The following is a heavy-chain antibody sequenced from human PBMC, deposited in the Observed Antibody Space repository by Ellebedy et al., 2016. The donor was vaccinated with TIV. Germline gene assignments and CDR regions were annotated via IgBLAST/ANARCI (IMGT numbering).Heavy chain of an antibody. CDR3: ARGSSIAARPSYYMDV. V-gene: IGHV4-34*01. Sequence: SETLSLXCAVYGGSFSGYYWSWIRPPPGKGLEWIGEINHSGSTNYNPSLKSRVTISVDTSKNQFSLKLSSVTAADTAVYYCARGSSIAARPSYYMDVWGKGTTVTVSS. D-gene: IGHD6-6*01. J-gene: IGHJ6*03. CDR2: INHSGST. CDR1: GGSFSGYY.